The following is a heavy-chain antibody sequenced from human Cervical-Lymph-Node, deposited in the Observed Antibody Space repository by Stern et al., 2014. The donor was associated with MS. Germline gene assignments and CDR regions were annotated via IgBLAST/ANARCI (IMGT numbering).Heavy chain of an antibody. V-gene: IGHV1-24*01. D-gene: IGHD2-21*02. Sequence: QVQLVQSGAEVKKPGASVKVSCKVSGYTLSEISMHWVRQAPGKGLELMGGFDPEHGETSYEQKFQGRVTMAEDRSTDTAYMELSSLRSEDTAVYYCATHRGRVTYYYGMDVWGQGTTVTVSS. J-gene: IGHJ6*02. CDR2: FDPEHGET. CDR1: GYTLSEIS. CDR3: ATHRGRVTYYYGMDV.